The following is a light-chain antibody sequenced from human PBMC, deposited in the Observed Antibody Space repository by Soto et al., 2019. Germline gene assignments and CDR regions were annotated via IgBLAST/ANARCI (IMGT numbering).Light chain of an antibody. V-gene: IGLV2-8*01. J-gene: IGLJ1*01. Sequence: QSALTQPPSASGSPGQSVTISCTGTSSDIGGYNFVSWYQQYPGKAPKLIIFEVYTRPSGVPDRFYASKPGNTASLAGAGLQAEDEAEYYWSLPGGRRNPDAFGTGTKLTVL. CDR1: SSDIGGYNF. CDR3: SLPGGRRNPDA. CDR2: EVY.